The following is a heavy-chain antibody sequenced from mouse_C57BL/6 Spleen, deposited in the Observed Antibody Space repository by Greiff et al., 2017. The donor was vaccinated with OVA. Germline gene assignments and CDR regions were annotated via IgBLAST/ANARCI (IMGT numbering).Heavy chain of an antibody. CDR3: ARGDSSDAMDY. V-gene: IGHV1-18*01. CDR2: INPNNGGT. Sequence: VQLQQSGPELVKPGASVTIPFPSSFSPFPSSPLYWVKQSHGKSLEWIGDINPNNGGTIYNQKFKGKATLTVDKSSSTAYMELRSLTSEDTAVYYCARGDSSDAMDYWGQGTSVTVSS. D-gene: IGHD3-2*02. CDR1: FSPFPSSP. J-gene: IGHJ4*01.